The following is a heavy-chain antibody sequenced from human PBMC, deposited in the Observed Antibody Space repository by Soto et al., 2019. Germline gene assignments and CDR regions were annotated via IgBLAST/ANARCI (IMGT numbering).Heavy chain of an antibody. CDR3: ARGGDGFDL. CDR2: IYHSGST. V-gene: IGHV4-31*03. Sequence: QVDLQESGPGLVKPSQTLSLTCSVSGDSLTIGGHYWTWIRQHPGKGLEWIGYIYHSGSTYYSPSLKSRVTISVDTSENRFSLKLTAVTAADTAVYYCARGGDGFDLCGQGKMVTVSS. J-gene: IGHJ3*01. CDR1: GDSLTIGGHY.